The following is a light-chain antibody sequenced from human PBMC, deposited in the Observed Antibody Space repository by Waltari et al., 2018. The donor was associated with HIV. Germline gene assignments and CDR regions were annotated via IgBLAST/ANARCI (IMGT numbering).Light chain of an antibody. Sequence: QSVLTQPPSASGTPRQWVTISCSGSSSNIGSNYVYWYHQLPGTAPKLLIYRSNPRPSGVPDRFSGSKSGTSGSLAISGLRSEDEADYYCAAWDDSLSGPGVFGGGTKLTVL. V-gene: IGLV1-47*01. CDR2: RSN. CDR1: SSNIGSNY. J-gene: IGLJ3*02. CDR3: AAWDDSLSGPGV.